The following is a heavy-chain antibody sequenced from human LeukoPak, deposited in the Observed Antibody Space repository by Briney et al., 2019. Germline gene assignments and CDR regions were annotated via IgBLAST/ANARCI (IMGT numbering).Heavy chain of an antibody. CDR2: ISGSSRST. D-gene: IGHD3-16*01. CDR3: ARLGSEGY. V-gene: IGHV3-21*01. CDR1: GFTFNNNG. J-gene: IGHJ4*02. Sequence: GGSLRLSCAASGFTFNNNGMSWVRQAPGKGLEWVSAISGSSRSTYHAESVKGRFTISRDNAKNSLYLQMNSLRAEDTAVYYCARLGSEGYWGQGTLVTVSS.